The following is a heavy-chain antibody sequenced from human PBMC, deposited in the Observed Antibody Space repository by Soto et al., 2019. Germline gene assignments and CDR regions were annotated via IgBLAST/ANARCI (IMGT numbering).Heavy chain of an antibody. CDR1: GGSISSGGYY. D-gene: IGHD2-2*01. CDR2: IYYSGST. J-gene: IGHJ6*02. Sequence: QVQLQESGPGLVKPSQTLSLTCTVSGGSISSGGYYWSWIRQHPGKGLEWIGYIYYSGSTYYNPSLKSRVTISVDTSKNQFSLKLSSVTAADTAVYYCARDTIPYCSSTSCYSSDGMDVWGQGTTVTVSS. CDR3: ARDTIPYCSSTSCYSSDGMDV. V-gene: IGHV4-31*03.